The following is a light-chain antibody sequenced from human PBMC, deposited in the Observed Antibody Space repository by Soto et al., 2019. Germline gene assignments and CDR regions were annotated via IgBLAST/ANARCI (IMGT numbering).Light chain of an antibody. Sequence: QSVLTQPPSASGTPGKRVTISCSGSSSNTGSNYVYWYQQLPGTAPKLLIYSNNQRPSGVPDRFSGYKSGTSASRAISGLRSDDEADYYCAAWDDSLSGVVFGGGTKLTVL. J-gene: IGLJ2*01. CDR3: AAWDDSLSGVV. V-gene: IGLV1-47*02. CDR1: SSNTGSNY. CDR2: SNN.